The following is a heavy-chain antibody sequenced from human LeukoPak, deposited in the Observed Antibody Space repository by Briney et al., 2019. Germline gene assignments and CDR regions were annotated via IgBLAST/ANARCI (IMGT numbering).Heavy chain of an antibody. D-gene: IGHD3-3*01. CDR3: ARDEAIFGAGYYYGMDV. Sequence: SETLSLTCTVSGGSISSGGHYWSWIRQHPGKGLEWIVYINYSGSTYYNPSLKSRVTISVDTSQNQFSLKLSSVTAADTAVYYCARDEAIFGAGYYYGMDVWGQGTTVTVSS. V-gene: IGHV4-31*03. J-gene: IGHJ6*02. CDR2: INYSGST. CDR1: GGSISSGGHY.